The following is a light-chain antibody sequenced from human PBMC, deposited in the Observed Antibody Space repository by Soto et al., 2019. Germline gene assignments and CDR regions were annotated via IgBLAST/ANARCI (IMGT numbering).Light chain of an antibody. V-gene: IGKV1-39*01. CDR1: QSISDY. CDR3: QQSYSIPLT. CDR2: AAS. J-gene: IGKJ4*01. Sequence: DIQMTQSPSSLSASVGDRVTITCRASQSISDYLNWYQQKPGKAPNLLIYAASSLQSGVPSRFSGSGSGTDFTLTISDLQPEDFATYYCQQSYSIPLTFGGGTKVEIK.